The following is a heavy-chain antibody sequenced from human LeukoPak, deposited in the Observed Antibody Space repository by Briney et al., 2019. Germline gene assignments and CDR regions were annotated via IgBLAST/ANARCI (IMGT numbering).Heavy chain of an antibody. V-gene: IGHV1-24*01. Sequence: GASVKVSCKVSGYTLTELSMHWVRQAPGKGLERMGGFDPEDGETIYAQKFQGRVTMTEDTSTDTAYMELSSLRSEDTAVYYCAAFTIVGATRGGFDYWGQGTLVTVSS. CDR2: FDPEDGET. CDR3: AAFTIVGATRGGFDY. D-gene: IGHD1-26*01. CDR1: GYTLTELS. J-gene: IGHJ4*02.